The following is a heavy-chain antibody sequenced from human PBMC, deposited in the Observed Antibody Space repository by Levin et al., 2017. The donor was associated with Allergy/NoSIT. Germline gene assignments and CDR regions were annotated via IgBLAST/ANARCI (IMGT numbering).Heavy chain of an antibody. CDR1: GYTFTSYY. J-gene: IGHJ4*02. D-gene: IGHD2-8*02. V-gene: IGHV1-46*01. Sequence: PSASVKVSCKASGYTFTSYYMHWVRQAPGQGLEWMGIINPSGGSTSYAQKFQGRVTMTRDTSTSTVYMELSSLRSEDTAMYYCARDGYCTGGVCPMDYWGQGTLVTVSS. CDR3: ARDGYCTGGVCPMDY. CDR2: INPSGGST.